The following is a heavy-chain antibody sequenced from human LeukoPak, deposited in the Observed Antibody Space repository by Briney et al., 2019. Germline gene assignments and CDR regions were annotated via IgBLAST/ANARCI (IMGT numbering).Heavy chain of an antibody. V-gene: IGHV3-23*01. CDR2: ISGSGGST. Sequence: GGSLRLSCAASGFTFSSYAMSWVRQAPGKGLEWVSAISGSGGSTYYADSVKSRFTISRENSKNPVYLQMNSLRAGDRAVYYSAKNGEWLVRGGSYFDYWGQGTLVTVSS. CDR3: AKNGEWLVRGGSYFDY. D-gene: IGHD6-19*01. CDR1: GFTFSSYA. J-gene: IGHJ4*02.